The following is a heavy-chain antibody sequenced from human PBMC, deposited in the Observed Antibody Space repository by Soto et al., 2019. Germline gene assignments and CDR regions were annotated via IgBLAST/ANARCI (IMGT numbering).Heavy chain of an antibody. Sequence: SMRVRRGAAGVKSLGHGSHRISKKKSKGQRKQAVISYDGSNKYYADSVKGRFTISRDNSKNTLYLQMNSLRAEDTAVYYCAKDLVVVAGTNKICLCYYYYGMDVRGQGTTVTVSS. CDR1: GVKSLGHG. CDR2: ISYDGSNK. V-gene: IGHV3-30*18. J-gene: IGHJ6*02. CDR3: AKDLVVVAGTNKICLCYYYYGMDV. D-gene: IGHD2-15*01.